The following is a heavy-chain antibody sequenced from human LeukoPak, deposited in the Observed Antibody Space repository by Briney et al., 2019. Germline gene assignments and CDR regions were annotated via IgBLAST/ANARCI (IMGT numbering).Heavy chain of an antibody. D-gene: IGHD5-12*01. J-gene: IGHJ5*02. CDR2: ISGSGGST. V-gene: IGHV3-23*01. CDR1: GFTFSSYA. CDR3: AKGLGGYPYNWFDP. Sequence: GGSLRLSCAASGFTFSSYAMSWVRQAPGKGLEWVSAISGSGGSTYYADSVKGRFTISRDNSKNTLYLQMNSLRAEGTAVYYCAKGLGGYPYNWFDPWGQGTLVTVSS.